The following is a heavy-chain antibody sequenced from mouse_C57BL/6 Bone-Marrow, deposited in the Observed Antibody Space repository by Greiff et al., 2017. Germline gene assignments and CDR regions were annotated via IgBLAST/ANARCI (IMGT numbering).Heavy chain of an antibody. CDR1: GYTFTDYY. CDR3: ARWRSWYFDY. J-gene: IGHJ2*01. V-gene: IGHV1-76*01. CDR2: IYPGSGNT. Sequence: QVHVKQSGAELVRPGASVKLSCKASGYTFTDYYINWVKQRPGQGLEWIARIYPGSGNTYYNEKFKGKATLTAEKSSSTAYMQLSSLTSEDSAVYFCARWRSWYFDYWGQGTTLTVSS.